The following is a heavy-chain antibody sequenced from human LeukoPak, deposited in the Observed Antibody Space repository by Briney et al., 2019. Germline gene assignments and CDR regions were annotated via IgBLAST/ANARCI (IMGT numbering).Heavy chain of an antibody. D-gene: IGHD3-10*01. CDR2: IKQDGSEK. CDR3: ARELIYGSKSYYTP. CDR1: GFTFTNHW. J-gene: IGHJ5*02. Sequence: GGSLRLSCEASGFTFTNHWMTWVRQTPGKGLEWVANIKQDGSEKNYVDSVKGRFTISRDNAKNSLYLQMSSLRAEDSAVYYCARELIYGSKSYYTPWGQGTLVTVSS. V-gene: IGHV3-7*04.